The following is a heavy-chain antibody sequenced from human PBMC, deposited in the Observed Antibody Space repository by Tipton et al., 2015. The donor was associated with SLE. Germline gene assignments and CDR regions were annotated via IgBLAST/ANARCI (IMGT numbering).Heavy chain of an antibody. CDR1: GFTFSSYG. CDR2: IWYDGSTK. CDR3: ARVLVPGKEGSPYYYGMDV. V-gene: IGHV3-33*08. D-gene: IGHD2-8*01. Sequence: RSLRLSCAASGFTFSSYGIHWVRQAPGKGLEWVANIWYDGSTKYYADSVKGRFTVARDDSKNTLYLQMNSLRAEDTAVYYCARVLVPGKEGSPYYYGMDVWGQGTTVTVSS. J-gene: IGHJ6*02.